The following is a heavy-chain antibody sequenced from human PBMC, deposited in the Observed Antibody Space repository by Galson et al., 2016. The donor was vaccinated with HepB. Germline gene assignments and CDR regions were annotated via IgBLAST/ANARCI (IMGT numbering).Heavy chain of an antibody. J-gene: IGHJ4*02. CDR1: GFTFVNYV. CDR3: ARSDYFGSGNYEF. V-gene: IGHV3-23*01. Sequence: SLRLSCAASGFTFVNYVMNWVRQAPGKGLEWVSLITSGDTTYYADAVKGRFTIFSDNSKNTLSLQMHRLRVEDTAVYFCARSDYFGSGNYEFWGQGSLVIVSS. D-gene: IGHD3-10*01. CDR2: ITSGDTT.